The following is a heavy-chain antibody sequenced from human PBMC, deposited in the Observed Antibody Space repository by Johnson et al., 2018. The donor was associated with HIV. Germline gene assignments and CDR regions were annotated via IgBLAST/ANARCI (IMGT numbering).Heavy chain of an antibody. D-gene: IGHD3-10*01. Sequence: VQLVESGGGLVQPGGSLRLSCRASGFPFSNAWMHWVRQSPGKVLEWVADIKYDGSETYYVDSVKGRFTISRDNAKNSLYLQTNSLSAEDTAVYYCALEAVRSADAFDIWGQGTMVIVYS. CDR3: ALEAVRSADAFDI. CDR1: GFPFSNAW. J-gene: IGHJ3*02. V-gene: IGHV3-7*05. CDR2: IKYDGSET.